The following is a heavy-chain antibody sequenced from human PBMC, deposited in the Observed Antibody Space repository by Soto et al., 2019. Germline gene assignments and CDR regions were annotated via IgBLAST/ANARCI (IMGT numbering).Heavy chain of an antibody. D-gene: IGHD1-1*01. CDR2: ISSSGSTI. V-gene: IGHV3-48*03. Sequence: AGGSLRLSCAASGCTFSSYEMNWVRQAPGKGLEWVSYISSSGSTIYYADSVKGRFTISRDNAKNSLYLQMNSLRAEDTAVYYCAREVTGTTPHDAFDIWGQGTMVTVSS. J-gene: IGHJ3*02. CDR3: AREVTGTTPHDAFDI. CDR1: GCTFSSYE.